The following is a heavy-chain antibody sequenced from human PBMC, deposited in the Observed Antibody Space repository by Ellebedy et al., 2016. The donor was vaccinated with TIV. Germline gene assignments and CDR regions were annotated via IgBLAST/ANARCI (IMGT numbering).Heavy chain of an antibody. J-gene: IGHJ4*02. CDR1: GGSFSGYY. D-gene: IGHD3-22*01. V-gene: IGHV4-34*01. CDR2: INHSGST. Sequence: MPSETLSLTCAVYGGSFSGYYWSWIRQPPGKGLEWIGEINHSGSTNYNPSLKSRVTISVDTSKNQFSLKLSSVTAADTAVYYCARSYDSSGYRLDYWGQGTLVTVSS. CDR3: ARSYDSSGYRLDY.